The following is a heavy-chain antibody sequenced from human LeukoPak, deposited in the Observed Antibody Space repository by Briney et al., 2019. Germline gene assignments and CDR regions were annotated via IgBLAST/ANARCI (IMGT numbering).Heavy chain of an antibody. V-gene: IGHV3-30*02. CDR3: AKAGHSSSWYYFDY. CDR2: IRYDGSNK. CDR1: GFTFSSYG. D-gene: IGHD6-13*01. Sequence: PGGSLRLSCAASGFTFSSYGMHWGRQAPGKGLEWVAFIRYDGSNKYYADSVKGRFTISRDNSKNTLYLQMNSLRAEDTAVYYCAKAGHSSSWYYFDYWGQGTLVTVSS. J-gene: IGHJ4*02.